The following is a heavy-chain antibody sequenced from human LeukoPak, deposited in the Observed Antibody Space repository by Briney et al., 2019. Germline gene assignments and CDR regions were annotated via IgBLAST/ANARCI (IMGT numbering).Heavy chain of an antibody. CDR2: INTNTGNP. D-gene: IGHD4-17*01. CDR3: ARATTVTPFRIEYFQL. CDR1: GGTFSSYA. Sequence: ASVKVSCKASGGTFSSYAISWVRQAPGQGLEWMGSINTNTGNPTYAQAFTGRFVFSLDTSVSTAYLQITSLETEDTAVYYCARATTVTPFRIEYFQLWGQGTLVTVSS. V-gene: IGHV7-4-1*02. J-gene: IGHJ1*01.